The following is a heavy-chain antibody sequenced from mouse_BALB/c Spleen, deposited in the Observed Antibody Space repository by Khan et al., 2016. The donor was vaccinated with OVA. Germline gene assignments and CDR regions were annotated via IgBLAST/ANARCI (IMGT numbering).Heavy chain of an antibody. V-gene: IGHV14-3*02. Sequence: EVQLQESGAELVKPGASVRLSCTASGFNIKDTYIHWVKQRPEQGLEWIGRIAPANGVTKYDPKFQDQATITSDPSSNTSYLQHVSLTTEDTAVYYCAQHSYDPRCIEVWGAGTTVTVSA. CDR2: IAPANGVT. J-gene: IGHJ1*01. D-gene: IGHD2-3*01. CDR3: AQHSYDPRCIEV. CDR1: GFNIKDTY.